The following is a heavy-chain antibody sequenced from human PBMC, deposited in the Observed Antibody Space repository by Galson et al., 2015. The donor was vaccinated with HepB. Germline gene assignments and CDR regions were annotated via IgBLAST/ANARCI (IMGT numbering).Heavy chain of an antibody. D-gene: IGHD4-11*01. J-gene: IGHJ3*02. CDR3: AYSQTTVTSAFDI. Sequence: PALVKPTQTLTLTCTWSGFSVTNNGVAVAWIRQPPGKALEWLTTIYWDDTKTFSPSLESRLTFTIDSSKNQVVLALANVDPVDTATYFCAYSQTTVTSAFDIWGPGTMVTVSS. CDR1: GFSVTNNGVA. CDR2: IYWDDTK. V-gene: IGHV2-5*02.